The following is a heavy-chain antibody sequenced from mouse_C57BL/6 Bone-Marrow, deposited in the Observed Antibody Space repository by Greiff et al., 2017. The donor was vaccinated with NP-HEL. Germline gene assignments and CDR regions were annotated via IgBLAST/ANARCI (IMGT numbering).Heavy chain of an antibody. CDR2: ISNGGGST. V-gene: IGHV5-12*01. CDR1: GFTFSDYY. J-gene: IGHJ3*01. CDR3: ARHSYGSSPGWFAY. D-gene: IGHD1-1*01. Sequence: EVKLVESGGGLVQPGGSLKLSCAASGFTFSDYYMYWVRQTPEKRLEWVAYISNGGGSTYYPDTVKGRFTISRDNAKNTLYLQMSRLKSEDTAMYYCARHSYGSSPGWFAYWGQGTLVTVSA.